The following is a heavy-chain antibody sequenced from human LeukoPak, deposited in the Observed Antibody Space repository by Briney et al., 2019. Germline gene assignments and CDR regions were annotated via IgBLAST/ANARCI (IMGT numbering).Heavy chain of an antibody. V-gene: IGHV4-59*12. CDR3: ASLKPDYYGSGSAPAHPDY. Sequence: SETLSLTCTVSGGSISSYYWSWIRQPPGKGLEWIGYIYYSGSTNYNPSLKSRVTISVDTSKNQFSLKLSSVTAADTAVYYCASLKPDYYGSGSAPAHPDYWGQGTLVTVSS. CDR2: IYYSGST. J-gene: IGHJ4*02. D-gene: IGHD3-10*01. CDR1: GGSISSYY.